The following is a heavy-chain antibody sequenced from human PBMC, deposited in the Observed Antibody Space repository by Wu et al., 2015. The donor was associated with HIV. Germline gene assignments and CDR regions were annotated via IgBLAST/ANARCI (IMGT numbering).Heavy chain of an antibody. CDR2: INPNSGGT. Sequence: QVQLVQSGAEVKKPGASVKVSCKASGYTFTGYYMHWVRQAPGQGLEWMGWINPNSGGTNYAQKFQGRVTMTRDASISTAYMQLRRLRSDDTAVYFCARDLGDDFAVRGFYWYMDVWAEGPRSPSP. CDR1: GYTFTGYY. J-gene: IGHJ6*03. CDR3: ARDLGDDFAVRGFYWYMDV. V-gene: IGHV1-2*02. D-gene: IGHD2-21*01.